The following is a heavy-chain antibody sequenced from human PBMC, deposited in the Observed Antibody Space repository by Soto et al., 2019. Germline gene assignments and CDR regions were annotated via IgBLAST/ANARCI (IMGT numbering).Heavy chain of an antibody. CDR2: TDPKSGFT. J-gene: IGHJ5*02. V-gene: IGHV1-2*02. D-gene: IGHD2-2*01. Sequence: RGSEKVTRKAYDSYFPSYNIHWVRQAPAQGQEWMGCTDPKSGFTNYAQKFQDRVTKPGDTSISTAYLEVKKLRSDDTALYYCAIVLRSSTSRGSDFDPWGQGTQVTVSS. CDR1: DSYFPSYN. CDR3: AIVLRSSTSRGSDFDP.